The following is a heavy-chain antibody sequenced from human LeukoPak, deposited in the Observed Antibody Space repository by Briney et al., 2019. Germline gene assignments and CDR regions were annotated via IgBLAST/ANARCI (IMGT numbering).Heavy chain of an antibody. V-gene: IGHV1-69*13. J-gene: IGHJ4*02. D-gene: IGHD3-3*01. CDR3: ASGFAAYYDFWSRYPSFDY. CDR2: IIPIFGTA. CDR1: GGTFSSYA. Sequence: SVKVSCKASGGTFSSYAISWVRQAPGQGLEWMGGIIPIFGTANYAQKFQGRVTITADESTSTAYMELSSLRSEDTAVYYCASGFAAYYDFWSRYPSFDYWGQGTPVTVSS.